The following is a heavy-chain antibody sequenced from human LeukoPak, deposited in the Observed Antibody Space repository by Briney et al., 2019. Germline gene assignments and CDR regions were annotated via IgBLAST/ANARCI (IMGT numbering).Heavy chain of an antibody. CDR3: AKGRSTYYDILTGSDSYYFDY. J-gene: IGHJ4*02. Sequence: PGGSLRLSCAASGFTFSSYGMHWVRQAPGKGLEWVAVISYDGTNKYYADSVKGRFTISRDNSKNTLYLQMNSLRAEDTAVYYCAKGRSTYYDILTGSDSYYFDYWGQGTLVTVSS. CDR1: GFTFSSYG. D-gene: IGHD3-9*01. V-gene: IGHV3-30*18. CDR2: ISYDGTNK.